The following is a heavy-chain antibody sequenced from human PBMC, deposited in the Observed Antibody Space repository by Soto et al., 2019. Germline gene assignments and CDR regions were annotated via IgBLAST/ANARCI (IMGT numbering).Heavy chain of an antibody. Sequence: ASVKVSCKASGYTFTSYYMHWVRQAPGQGLEWMGIINPSGGSTSYAQKFQGRVTITADKSTSTAYMELSSLRSEDTAVYYCAGTRKLNAFDIWGQGTMVTVSS. J-gene: IGHJ3*02. V-gene: IGHV1-46*01. CDR2: INPSGGST. CDR1: GYTFTSYY. CDR3: AGTRKLNAFDI.